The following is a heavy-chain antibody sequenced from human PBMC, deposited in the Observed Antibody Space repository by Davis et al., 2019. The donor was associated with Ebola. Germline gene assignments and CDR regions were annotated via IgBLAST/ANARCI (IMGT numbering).Heavy chain of an antibody. V-gene: IGHV1-3*01. CDR3: GSAHTYYIESSGYGVDP. CDR1: VNAFTNYA. Sequence: ASVKVSCKASVNAFTNYAIHWLRQAPGQRLDWMGWINAGNGNTKYSQKFQGRITISRDTSASTTYMARSSLISEDTAVYYCGSAHTYYIESSGYGVDPWGQGTLVTVSS. J-gene: IGHJ5*02. CDR2: INAGNGNT. D-gene: IGHD3-22*01.